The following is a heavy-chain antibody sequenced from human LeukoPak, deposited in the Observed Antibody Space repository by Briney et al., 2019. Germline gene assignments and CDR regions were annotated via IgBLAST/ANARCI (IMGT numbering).Heavy chain of an antibody. Sequence: SVKVSCKASGGTFSSYAISWVRQAPGQGLEWMGRIIPILGIANYAQKFQGRVTITADKSTSTAYMELSSLRSEDTAVYYCARVMDVAVAALDYWGQGTLVTVSS. CDR1: GGTFSSYA. D-gene: IGHD6-19*01. CDR3: ARVMDVAVAALDY. CDR2: IIPILGIA. J-gene: IGHJ4*02. V-gene: IGHV1-69*04.